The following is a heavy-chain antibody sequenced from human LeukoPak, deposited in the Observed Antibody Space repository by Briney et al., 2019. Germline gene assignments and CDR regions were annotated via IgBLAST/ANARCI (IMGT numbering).Heavy chain of an antibody. Sequence: SETLSLTCAVSGGSISSSNWWSRARQPPGKGLEWIGEIYHSGSTNYNPSLKSRVTISVDKSKNQFSLKLSSVTAADTAVYYCARGFDFWSGYIIDYWGQGTLVTVSS. J-gene: IGHJ4*02. CDR2: IYHSGST. CDR3: ARGFDFWSGYIIDY. D-gene: IGHD3-3*01. V-gene: IGHV4-4*02. CDR1: GGSISSSNW.